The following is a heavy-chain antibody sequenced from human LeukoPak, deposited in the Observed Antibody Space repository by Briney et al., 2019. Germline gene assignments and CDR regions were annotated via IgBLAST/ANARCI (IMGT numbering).Heavy chain of an antibody. J-gene: IGHJ3*02. Sequence: SETLSLTCTVSGGSISSYYWSWIRQPARKGLEWIGRIYTSGSTNYNPSLKSRVTMSVDTSKNQFSLKLSSVTAADTAVYYCARDLAWLGPENDAFDIWGQGTMVTVSS. D-gene: IGHD5-12*01. CDR1: GGSISSYY. V-gene: IGHV4-4*07. CDR2: IYTSGST. CDR3: ARDLAWLGPENDAFDI.